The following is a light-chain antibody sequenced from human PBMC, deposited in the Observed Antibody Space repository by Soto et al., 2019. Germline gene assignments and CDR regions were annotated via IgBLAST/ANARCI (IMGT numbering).Light chain of an antibody. Sequence: EIVLTQSPGTLSLSPGERATLSCRASQSVSSSYLAWYQQKPGQAPRLLIYYISTRATGIPARFSGSGSGTDFTLSISSLEPEDFAVYYCQQRTDRPPWTFGQGTKVDIK. CDR1: QSVSSSY. J-gene: IGKJ1*01. CDR3: QQRTDRPPWT. CDR2: YIS. V-gene: IGKV3D-20*02.